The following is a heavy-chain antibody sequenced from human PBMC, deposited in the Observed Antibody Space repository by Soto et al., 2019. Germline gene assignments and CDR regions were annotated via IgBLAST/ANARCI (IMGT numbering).Heavy chain of an antibody. CDR2: IYSRGST. Sequence: QVQLQESGPGLVKPSQTLSLTCTVSGGSISSGGYYWSWIRQDPGKCLEWRGYIYSRGSTYYNPSRNRRVTMSVYTSNSQFPLKLRSVPAADTSVYYCARRANLRYFDWLLGGHFEYLGQGTLVTVSS. CDR1: GGSISSGGYY. J-gene: IGHJ4*02. CDR3: ARRANLRYFDWLLGGHFEY. D-gene: IGHD3-9*01. V-gene: IGHV4-31*03.